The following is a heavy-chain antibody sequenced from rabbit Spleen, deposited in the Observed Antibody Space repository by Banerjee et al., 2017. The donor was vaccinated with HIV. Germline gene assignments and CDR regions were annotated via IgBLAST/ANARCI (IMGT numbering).Heavy chain of an antibody. V-gene: IGHV1S40*01. CDR3: ARDSGSSFSSYGMDL. CDR2: IDSGSSGFT. D-gene: IGHD8-1*01. J-gene: IGHJ6*01. Sequence: QSLEESGGGLVQPEGSLTLTCKASGIDFSSYYYMCWVRQAPGKGLEWIACIDSGSSGFTYFATWAKGRFTISKTSSTTVTLQMTSLTAADTATYFCARDSGSSFSSYGMDLWGQGTLVTVS. CDR1: GIDFSSYYY.